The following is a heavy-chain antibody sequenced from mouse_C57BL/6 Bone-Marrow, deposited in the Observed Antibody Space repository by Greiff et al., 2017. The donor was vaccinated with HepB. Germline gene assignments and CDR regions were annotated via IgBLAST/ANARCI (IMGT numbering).Heavy chain of an antibody. V-gene: IGHV3-6*01. Sequence: EVQLQQSGPGLVKPSQSLSLTCSVTGYSITSGYYWNWIRQFPGNKLEWMGYISYDGSNNYNPSLKNRISITRDTSKNQFFLKLNSVTTEDTATYYCARAEIYYGTYFDYWGQGTTLTVSS. CDR1: GYSITSGYY. CDR2: ISYDGSN. D-gene: IGHD2-1*01. CDR3: ARAEIYYGTYFDY. J-gene: IGHJ2*01.